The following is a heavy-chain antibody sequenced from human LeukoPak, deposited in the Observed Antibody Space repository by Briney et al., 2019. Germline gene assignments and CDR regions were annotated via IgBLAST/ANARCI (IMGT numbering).Heavy chain of an antibody. Sequence: PSETLSLTCTVSGGSISSYYWSWIRQPPGKGLEWIGYIYYSGSTYYNPSLKSRVTISVDTSKNQFSLKLSSVTAADAAVYYCARKRAGPYFDYWGQGTLVTVSS. V-gene: IGHV4-59*06. J-gene: IGHJ4*02. D-gene: IGHD1-1*01. CDR3: ARKRAGPYFDY. CDR2: IYYSGST. CDR1: GGSISSYY.